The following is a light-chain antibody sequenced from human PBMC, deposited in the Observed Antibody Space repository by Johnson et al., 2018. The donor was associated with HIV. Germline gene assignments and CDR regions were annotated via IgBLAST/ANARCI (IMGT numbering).Light chain of an antibody. CDR2: ENN. CDR1: SSNIGNNY. V-gene: IGLV1-51*02. Sequence: QSVLTQPPSVSAAPGQKVTIYCSGSSSNIGNNYVSWYQQLPGTAPKILIYENNKRPSGIPDRFSGAKYGTSATLGITGLQTGDEADYYCGTWDSSLSALYVFGTGTKVTVL. CDR3: GTWDSSLSALYV. J-gene: IGLJ1*01.